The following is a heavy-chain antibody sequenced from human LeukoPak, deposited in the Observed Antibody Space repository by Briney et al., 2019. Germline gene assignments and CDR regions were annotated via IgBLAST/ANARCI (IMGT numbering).Heavy chain of an antibody. CDR3: ARDAKYYYGSRTYFFFEY. CDR2: IYTSGAT. CDR1: GGSFSTYY. D-gene: IGHD3-10*01. Sequence: PSETLSLTCTVSGGSFSTYYWSWIRQPAGKGLEWIGHIYTSGATNYNPSLKSRVTTSIDTSKNQFSLKLSSVTAADTAVYYCARDAKYYYGSRTYFFFEYWGQGTLLTVSS. V-gene: IGHV4-4*07. J-gene: IGHJ4*02.